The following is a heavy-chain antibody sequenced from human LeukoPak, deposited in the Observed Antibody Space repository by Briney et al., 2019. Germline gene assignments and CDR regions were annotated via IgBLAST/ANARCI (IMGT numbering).Heavy chain of an antibody. CDR1: GYTFTGYY. Sequence: ASVKVSCKASGYTFTGYYMHWVRQAPGQGLEWMGRINPNSGGTNYAQKFRGRVTMTRDTSISTAYMELSRLRSDDTAVYYCARDSDTAMVTPSGYDCRWGQGTLVTVSS. J-gene: IGHJ4*02. D-gene: IGHD5-18*01. CDR2: INPNSGGT. CDR3: ARDSDTAMVTPSGYDCR. V-gene: IGHV1-2*06.